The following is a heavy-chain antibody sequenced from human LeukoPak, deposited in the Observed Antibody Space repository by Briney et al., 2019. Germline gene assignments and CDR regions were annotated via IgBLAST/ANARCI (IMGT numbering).Heavy chain of an antibody. V-gene: IGHV3-15*01. CDR3: ATANTYYDYVWGSARYIY. D-gene: IGHD3-16*02. J-gene: IGHJ4*02. CDR1: GFTFSTAW. Sequence: PGGSLRLSCAGSGFTFSTAWLTWVRQTPGKGLEWVGHIKSRNDGGTTDYAAPVTGRFTISRDDSKNTVYLQMNSLKTEGTAVYYCATANTYYDYVWGSARYIYWGQGTLVTVSS. CDR2: IKSRNDGGTT.